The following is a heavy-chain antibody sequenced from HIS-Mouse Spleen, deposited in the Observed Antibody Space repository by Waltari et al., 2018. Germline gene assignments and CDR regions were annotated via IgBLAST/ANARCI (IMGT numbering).Heavy chain of an antibody. CDR1: GGSIRSSSYY. J-gene: IGHJ2*01. D-gene: IGHD6-13*01. Sequence: QLQLQESGPGLVKPSETLSLTCTVSGGSIRSSSYYWGWIRQPPGMGLEWIGGIYYSGSTYYNPSLKSRVTISVDTSKNQFSLKLSSVTAADTAVYYCAREIPYSSSWYDWYFDLWGRGTLVTVSS. CDR3: AREIPYSSSWYDWYFDL. V-gene: IGHV4-39*07. CDR2: IYYSGST.